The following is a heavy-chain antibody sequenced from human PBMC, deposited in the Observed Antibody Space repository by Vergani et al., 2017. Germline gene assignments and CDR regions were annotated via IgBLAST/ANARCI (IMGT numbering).Heavy chain of an antibody. CDR3: SRGIVRESYYYYYGMDV. CDR2: IYYSWST. V-gene: IGHV4-39*01. CDR1: GGSISSSSYY. J-gene: IGHJ6*02. D-gene: IGHD1-26*01. Sequence: QLQLQESGPGLLKPSATLSLTCTVSGGSISSSSYYWGWIRQPPGKGLERIGSIYYSWSTYYNPSLKSRVTISVDTSKNQFSLKLSSVTAADTAVYYWSRGIVRESYYYYYGMDVWGQGTTVTVSS.